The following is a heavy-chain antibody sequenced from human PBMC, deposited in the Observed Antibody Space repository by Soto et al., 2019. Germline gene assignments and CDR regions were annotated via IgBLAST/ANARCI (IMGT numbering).Heavy chain of an antibody. J-gene: IGHJ5*02. V-gene: IGHV4-39*01. CDR2: IYYSGST. D-gene: IGHD3-9*01. CDR3: ARQAKLLRHFDWLSWFDP. Sequence: SETLSLTWTVSGGSISSSSYYWGWIRQPPGKGLEWIGSIYYSGSTYYNPSLKSRVTISVDTSKNQFSLKLSSVTAADTAVYYCARQAKLLRHFDWLSWFDPWGQGTLVTVSS. CDR1: GGSISSSSYY.